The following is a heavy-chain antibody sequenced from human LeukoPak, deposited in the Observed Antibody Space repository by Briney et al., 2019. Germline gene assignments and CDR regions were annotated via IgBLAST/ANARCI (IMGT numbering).Heavy chain of an antibody. CDR1: GGSISNYY. V-gene: IGHV4-59*01. J-gene: IGHJ6*02. Sequence: SETLSLTCTVSGGSISNYYWSWIRQPPGKGLEWIGYIYYSGSTNYNPSLKSRVTISVDTSKNQFSLKLSSVTAADTAVYYCARVGGTNYYYGMDVWGQGTTVTVSS. CDR2: IYYSGST. CDR3: ARVGGTNYYYGMDV. D-gene: IGHD1-26*01.